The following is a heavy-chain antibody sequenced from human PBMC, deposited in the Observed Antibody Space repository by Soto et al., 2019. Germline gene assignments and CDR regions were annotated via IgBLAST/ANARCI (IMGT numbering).Heavy chain of an antibody. CDR3: ARDWSGSVPTRVDGMDV. J-gene: IGHJ6*02. D-gene: IGHD3-3*01. CDR1: GYTFTSYG. V-gene: IGHV1-18*01. Sequence: QVQLVQSGAEVKKPGASVKVSCKASGYTFTSYGISWVRQAPGQGLEWMGWISAYNGNTNYAQKLQGRVTMTTDTSTSKAYMELRSLRSDDTAVYYCARDWSGSVPTRVDGMDVWGQGTTVTVSS. CDR2: ISAYNGNT.